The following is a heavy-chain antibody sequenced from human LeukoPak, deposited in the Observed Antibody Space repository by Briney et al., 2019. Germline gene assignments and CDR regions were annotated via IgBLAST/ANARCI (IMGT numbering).Heavy chain of an antibody. CDR1: GGSISSYY. V-gene: IGHV4-59*08. J-gene: IGHJ4*02. D-gene: IGHD3-10*01. CDR2: IYYSGST. CDR3: ARFRGWFGELSYFDY. Sequence: PSETLSLTCTVSGGSISSYYWSWIRPPPGKGLEWIGYIYYSGSTNYNPSLKSRVTISVDTSKNQFSLKLSSVTAADTAVYYCARFRGWFGELSYFDYWGQGTLVTVSS.